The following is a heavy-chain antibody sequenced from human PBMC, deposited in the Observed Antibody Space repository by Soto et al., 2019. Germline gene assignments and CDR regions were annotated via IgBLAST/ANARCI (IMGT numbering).Heavy chain of an antibody. J-gene: IGHJ6*02. D-gene: IGHD1-26*01. CDR2: ISYDGSNK. CDR1: GFTFSGYG. V-gene: IGHV3-30*18. Sequence: GGSLRLSCAASGFTFSGYGMHWVRQAPGKGLEWVAVISYDGSNKYYADSVKGRFTISRDNSKNTLYLQMNSLRAEDTAVYYCAKGHLGGSYYYYGMDVWGQGTTVTVSS. CDR3: AKGHLGGSYYYYGMDV.